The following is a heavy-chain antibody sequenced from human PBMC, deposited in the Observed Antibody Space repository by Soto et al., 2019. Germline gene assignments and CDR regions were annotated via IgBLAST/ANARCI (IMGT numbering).Heavy chain of an antibody. CDR3: ASAAYSSSPRGWFDP. J-gene: IGHJ5*02. D-gene: IGHD6-13*01. CDR2: INHSGST. Sequence: QVQLQQWGAGLLKPSETLSLTCAVYGGSFSGYYWSWIRQPPGKGLEWIGEINHSGSTNYNPSLKSRVTISVDTSKNQFSLKLSSVTAADTAVYYCASAAYSSSPRGWFDPWGQGTLVTVSS. CDR1: GGSFSGYY. V-gene: IGHV4-34*01.